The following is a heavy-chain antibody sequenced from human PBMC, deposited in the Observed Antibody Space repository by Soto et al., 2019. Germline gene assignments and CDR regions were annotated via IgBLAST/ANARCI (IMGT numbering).Heavy chain of an antibody. Sequence: GKGLEWIGYIYYSGSTNYNPSLKSRVTISVDTSKNQFSLKLSSVTAADTAVYYCARQAVVVAATFDYYYYMDVWGKGTSVTVSS. D-gene: IGHD2-15*01. CDR2: IYYSGST. V-gene: IGHV4-59*08. J-gene: IGHJ6*03. CDR3: ARQAVVVAATFDYYYYMDV.